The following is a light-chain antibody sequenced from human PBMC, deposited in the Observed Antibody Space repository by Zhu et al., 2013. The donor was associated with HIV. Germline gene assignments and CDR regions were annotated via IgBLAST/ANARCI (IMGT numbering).Light chain of an antibody. J-gene: IGKJ2*01. CDR2: WAS. Sequence: DIVMTQSPDSLAVSLGERATINCKSSQSVLYSSNNKNYLAWYQQKPGQPPKLLIYWASARQSGVPDRFSGSGSGTDFTLTISSLQADDVAVYYCQQYYISPYTFAQGTKLEI. CDR1: QSVLYSSNNKNY. CDR3: QQYYISPYT. V-gene: IGKV4-1*01.